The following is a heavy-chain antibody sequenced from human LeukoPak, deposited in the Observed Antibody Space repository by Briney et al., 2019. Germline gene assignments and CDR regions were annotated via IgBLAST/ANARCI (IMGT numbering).Heavy chain of an antibody. V-gene: IGHV3-30*04. CDR3: ASDSSSWYGIVNY. D-gene: IGHD6-13*01. CDR1: GFTFSSYA. Sequence: GGSLRLSCAASGFTFSSYAMHWVRQAPGKGLEWVAVITYDGSNKYYADSVKGRFTISRDNSKNTLYLQMNSLRAEDTAVYYCASDSSSWYGIVNYWGQGTLVTVSS. J-gene: IGHJ4*02. CDR2: ITYDGSNK.